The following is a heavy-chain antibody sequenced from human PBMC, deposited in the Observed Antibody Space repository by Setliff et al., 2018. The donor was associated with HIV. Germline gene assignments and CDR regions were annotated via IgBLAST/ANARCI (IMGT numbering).Heavy chain of an antibody. CDR2: RSPIFSTT. J-gene: IGHJ3*02. Sequence: SVKVSCKGSGDTFPTYVVSWVRQAPGQGLEWMGGRSPIFSTTNYAQKFQGRVTITTDESTSRAYMELSSLRSEDTAVYYCAITSRGYSLQRGGAFDIWGQGTLVTVSS. V-gene: IGHV1-69*05. CDR1: GDTFPTYV. CDR3: AITSRGYSLQRGGAFDI. D-gene: IGHD3-22*01.